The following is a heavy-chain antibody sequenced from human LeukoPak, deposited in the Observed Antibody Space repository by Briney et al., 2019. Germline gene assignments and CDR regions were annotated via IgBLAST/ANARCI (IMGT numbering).Heavy chain of an antibody. CDR2: IKQDESEE. Sequence: GGSLRLSCAASGFTFSSYWMSWVRQAPAKGLEWVANIKQDESEEYYVDSVKGRFTISRDNAKNSLYLQMNSLRAEDTAVYFCERRIVTYYYGAGLDYWGQGTLVTVSS. J-gene: IGHJ4*02. CDR1: GFTFSSYW. V-gene: IGHV3-7*01. CDR3: ERRIVTYYYGAGLDY. D-gene: IGHD3-10*01.